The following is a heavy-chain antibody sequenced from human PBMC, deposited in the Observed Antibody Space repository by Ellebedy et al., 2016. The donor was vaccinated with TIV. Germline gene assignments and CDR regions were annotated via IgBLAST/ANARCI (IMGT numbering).Heavy chain of an antibody. J-gene: IGHJ6*02. CDR3: ATREWQDPMDV. V-gene: IGHV1-3*04. Sequence: ASVKVSXXASGHLFTTYGIHWVRQAPGQRLEWMGWINTGNGNTKYSQKLQGRVTITRDTSASTAYMELSSLVSEDTAVYYCATREWQDPMDVWGQGTTVTVSS. CDR1: GHLFTTYG. CDR2: INTGNGNT. D-gene: IGHD3-3*01.